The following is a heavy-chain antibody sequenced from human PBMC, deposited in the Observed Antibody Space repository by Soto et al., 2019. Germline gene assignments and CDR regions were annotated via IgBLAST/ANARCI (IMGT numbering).Heavy chain of an antibody. V-gene: IGHV1-2*04. D-gene: IGHD3-22*01. CDR2: INPNSGGT. J-gene: IGHJ4*02. CDR3: ARGNLPPTNIGYNY. CDR1: GYTFTGNY. Sequence: ASVKVSCKDSGYTFTGNYMQWVRQAPGQGLEWMGWINPNSGGTNYAQKFQGWVTMTRDTSISTAYMELSRLRSDDTAVYYCARGNLPPTNIGYNYWGQGTLVTVSS.